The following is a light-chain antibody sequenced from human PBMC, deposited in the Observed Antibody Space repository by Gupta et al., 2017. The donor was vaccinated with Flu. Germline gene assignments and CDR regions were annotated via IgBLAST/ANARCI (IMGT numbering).Light chain of an antibody. CDR3: QQRRDCPLT. Sequence: PATLSLSPGERATFSCRASQSIDNWLAWYQQKPGQAPRLLISDASDRATGIPARFSGSGSGTDFTLTISSLEPEDFAVYYCQQRRDCPLTFGGGTKVDIK. J-gene: IGKJ4*01. V-gene: IGKV3-11*01. CDR1: QSIDNW. CDR2: DAS.